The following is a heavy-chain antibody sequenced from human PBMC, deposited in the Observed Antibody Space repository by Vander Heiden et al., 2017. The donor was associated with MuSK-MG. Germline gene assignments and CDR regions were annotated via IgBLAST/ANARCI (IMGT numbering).Heavy chain of an antibody. V-gene: IGHV1-69*12. Sequence: QVHLVQSGAEVKKPGSSVKVSCKASGGTFSSYAISWVRQAPGQGLEWMGGIIPIFGTANYAQKFQGRVTITADESTSTAYVELSSLRSEDTAVYYCARDRLERRSRGVYYFDYWGQGTLVTVSS. J-gene: IGHJ4*02. CDR2: IIPIFGTA. CDR3: ARDRLERRSRGVYYFDY. D-gene: IGHD1-1*01. CDR1: GGTFSSYA.